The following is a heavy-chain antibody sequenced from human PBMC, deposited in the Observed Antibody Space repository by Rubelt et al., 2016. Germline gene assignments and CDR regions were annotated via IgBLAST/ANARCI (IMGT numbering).Heavy chain of an antibody. Sequence: QVQLQQWGGGLLKPSETLSLTCAVYGGSFSDYFWTWIRQPPGKGLEWIGEINHSGSTNYNPSLKSRVPISVATSKNQFSLKVNSWTAADTAVYYCARRAVTTGLSFWSQGSLVTVSS. CDR3: ARRAVTTGLSF. V-gene: IGHV4-34*01. CDR2: INHSGST. CDR1: GGSFSDYF. D-gene: IGHD4-17*01. J-gene: IGHJ4*02.